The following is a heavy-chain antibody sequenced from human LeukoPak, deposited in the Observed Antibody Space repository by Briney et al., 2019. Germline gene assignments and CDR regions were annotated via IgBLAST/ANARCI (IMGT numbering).Heavy chain of an antibody. CDR3: AKGKYYYDSSGYFPFDY. V-gene: IGHV3-20*04. J-gene: IGHJ4*02. D-gene: IGHD3-22*01. CDR1: GFTFDDYG. Sequence: GGSLTLSCLASGFTFDDYGMRWVRPAAGKGLEWVSCINWKGGRTGYADSVKGRFTISRDNAKNSLYLQMNSLRAENTAVYYCAKGKYYYDSSGYFPFDYWGQGTLVTVSS. CDR2: INWKGGRT.